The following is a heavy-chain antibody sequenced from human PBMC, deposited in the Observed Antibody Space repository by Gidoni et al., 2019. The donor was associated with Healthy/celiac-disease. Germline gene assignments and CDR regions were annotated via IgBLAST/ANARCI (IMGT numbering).Heavy chain of an antibody. V-gene: IGHV3-11*01. CDR1: GFTVSDYY. CDR2: ISSSGSTI. J-gene: IGHJ4*02. Sequence: QVQLVESGGGLVKPGGSLRRSCAASGFTVSDYYMSWIRQAPGKGREWVSYISSSGSTIYYADSVKGRFTISRDNAKNSLYLQMNSLRAEDTAVYYCARGATVVTSGNTGSFDYWGQGTLVTVSS. CDR3: ARGATVVTSGNTGSFDY. D-gene: IGHD4-17*01.